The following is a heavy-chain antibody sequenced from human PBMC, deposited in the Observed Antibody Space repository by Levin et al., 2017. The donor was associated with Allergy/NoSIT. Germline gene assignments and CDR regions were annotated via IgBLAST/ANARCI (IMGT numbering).Heavy chain of an antibody. CDR1: GGSISSHY. Sequence: SETLSLTCTVSGGSISSHYWSWIRQPPGKGLEWIGYIHYSGRTNYNPSLKSRVTISIDPSKNQFSLKVGSVTAADTAVYYCTRAIPVYSWFSFDYWRQGTLGTVSS. CDR2: IHYSGRT. V-gene: IGHV4-59*11. D-gene: IGHD6-13*01. J-gene: IGHJ4*02. CDR3: TRAIPVYSWFSFDY.